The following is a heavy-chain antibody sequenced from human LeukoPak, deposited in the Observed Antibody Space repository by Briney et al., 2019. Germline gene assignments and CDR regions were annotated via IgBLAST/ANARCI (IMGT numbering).Heavy chain of an antibody. Sequence: SETLSLTCAVSGGSISSGGYSWSWIRQPPGKGLEWIGYIYHSGSTYYNPSLKSRVTISVDRSKNQFSLKLSSVTAADTAVYYCARGNCGGDCYSKCYFDYWGQGTLVTVSS. CDR1: GGSISSGGYS. V-gene: IGHV4-30-2*01. D-gene: IGHD2-21*02. CDR2: IYHSGST. J-gene: IGHJ4*02. CDR3: ARGNCGGDCYSKCYFDY.